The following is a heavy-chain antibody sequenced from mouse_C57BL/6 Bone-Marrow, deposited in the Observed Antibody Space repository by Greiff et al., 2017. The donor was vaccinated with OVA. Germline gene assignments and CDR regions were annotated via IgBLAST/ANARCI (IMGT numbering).Heavy chain of an antibody. CDR1: GYAFTNYL. J-gene: IGHJ4*01. CDR3: ARGYPYYAMDY. CDR2: INPGSGGT. V-gene: IGHV1-54*01. Sequence: QVQLQQSGAELVRPGTSVKVSCKASGYAFTNYLIEWVKQRPGQGLEWIGVINPGSGGTNYNEKFKGKATLTADKSSSTAYMQLSSLTSEDSAVYFCARGYPYYAMDYWGQGTSVTVSS. D-gene: IGHD2-2*01.